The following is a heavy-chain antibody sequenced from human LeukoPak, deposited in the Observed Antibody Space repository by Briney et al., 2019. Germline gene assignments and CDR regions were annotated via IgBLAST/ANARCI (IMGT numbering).Heavy chain of an antibody. CDR2: LNHSGST. CDR1: GGSFSGYY. CDR3: ARLLWYSSSSGHFQH. D-gene: IGHD6-6*01. J-gene: IGHJ1*01. V-gene: IGHV4-34*01. Sequence: PSETLSLTCAVYGGSFSGYYWSWTRQPPGKGLEWIGELNHSGSTNYNPFLKSRVTISVDTSKNQFSLKLSSVTAADTAVYYCARLLWYSSSSGHFQHWGQGTLVTVSS.